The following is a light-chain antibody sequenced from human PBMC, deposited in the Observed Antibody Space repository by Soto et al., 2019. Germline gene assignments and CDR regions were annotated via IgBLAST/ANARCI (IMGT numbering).Light chain of an antibody. CDR3: QQYNNWPPLT. Sequence: EIVMTQSPATLSVSPGDRATLSCRASQSVSSSLAWYQQIPGQAPRLLIYDASTRATGIPARFGGSGSGTXXXXXXXSLQSEDFAVYYCQQYNNWPPLTFGGGTKVELK. J-gene: IGKJ4*01. CDR1: QSVSSS. V-gene: IGKV3-15*01. CDR2: DAS.